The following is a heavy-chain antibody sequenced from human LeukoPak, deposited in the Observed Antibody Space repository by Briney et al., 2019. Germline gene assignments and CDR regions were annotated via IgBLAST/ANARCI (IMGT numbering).Heavy chain of an antibody. V-gene: IGHV4-31*11. CDR2: IYYSGST. D-gene: IGHD4-23*01. CDR3: ARQGLRGNQGFDY. J-gene: IGHJ4*02. CDR1: GGSISSGGYS. Sequence: SETLSLTCAVSGGSISSGGYSWSWIRQHPGKGLEWIGYIYYSGSTYYNPSLKSRVTISVDTSKNQFSLKLSSVTAADTAVYYCARQGLRGNQGFDYWGQGTLVTVSS.